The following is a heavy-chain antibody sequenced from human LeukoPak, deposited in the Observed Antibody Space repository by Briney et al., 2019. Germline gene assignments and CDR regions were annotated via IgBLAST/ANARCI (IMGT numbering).Heavy chain of an antibody. D-gene: IGHD3-22*01. CDR1: GYTFTGYY. Sequence: GASVKVSCKASGYTFTGYYMHWVRQAPGQGLEWMGWINPNSGGTNYAQKFQGRVTMTRDTSISTAYMELSRLRSDDTAVYYCAREYYDGSGYSYYFDYWGQGTLVTVSS. V-gene: IGHV1-2*02. CDR3: AREYYDGSGYSYYFDY. J-gene: IGHJ4*02. CDR2: INPNSGGT.